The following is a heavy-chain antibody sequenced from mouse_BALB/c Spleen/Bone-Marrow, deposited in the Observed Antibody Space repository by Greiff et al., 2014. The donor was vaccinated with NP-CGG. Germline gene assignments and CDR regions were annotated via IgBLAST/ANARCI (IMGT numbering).Heavy chain of an antibody. Sequence: QVQLQQSGAELVRPGVSVKISCKGSGYTFTDYAMHWVKQSHAKSLEWIGVISTYYGDASYNQKFKGKATVTVDKSSSTAYMELARLTSEDSAIYYCARESIYYYGSTLDYWGQGTTLTVSS. J-gene: IGHJ2*01. D-gene: IGHD1-1*01. CDR1: GYTFTDYA. CDR2: ISTYYGDA. CDR3: ARESIYYYGSTLDY. V-gene: IGHV1S137*01.